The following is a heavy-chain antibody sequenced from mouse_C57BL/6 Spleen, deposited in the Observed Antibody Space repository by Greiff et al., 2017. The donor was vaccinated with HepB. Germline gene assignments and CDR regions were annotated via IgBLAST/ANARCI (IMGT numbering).Heavy chain of an antibody. CDR1: GFSFNTYA. D-gene: IGHD1-3*01. CDR2: IRSKSNNYAT. CDR3: VRDGGKGFDY. J-gene: IGHJ2*01. V-gene: IGHV10-1*01. Sequence: EVQVVESGGGLVQPKGSLKLSCAASGFSFNTYAMNWVRQAPGKGLEWVARIRSKSNNYATYYADSVKDRFTISRDDSESMLYLQMNNLKTEDTAMYYCVRDGGKGFDYWGQGTTLTVSS.